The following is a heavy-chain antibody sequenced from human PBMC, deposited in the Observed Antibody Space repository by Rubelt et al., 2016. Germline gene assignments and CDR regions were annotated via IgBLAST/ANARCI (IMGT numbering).Heavy chain of an antibody. CDR1: GFSLSTSGMC. D-gene: IGHD5-18*01. Sequence: QVTLRESGPALVKPTQTLTLTCTFSGFSLSTSGMCVSWIRQPPGKALEWLARIDWDDDKYYSTSLKTRLTISKDTSKNQMVLTMTNMDPVDTATYYCARSQIRGYSYGGYGMDVWGQGTTVTVSS. J-gene: IGHJ6*02. CDR3: ARSQIRGYSYGGYGMDV. V-gene: IGHV2-70*15. CDR2: IDWDDDK.